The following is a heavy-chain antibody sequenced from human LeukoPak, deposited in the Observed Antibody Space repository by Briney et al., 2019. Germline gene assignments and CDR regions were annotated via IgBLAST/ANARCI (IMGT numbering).Heavy chain of an antibody. D-gene: IGHD4-23*01. CDR2: LYASESP. CDR1: GAFLTNPTYY. Sequence: SETLSLTCTVSGAFLTNPTYYQWSWIRQAPGKGLELIGSLYASESPKINPSLRSRVTLSLDTSKNQFSLELRSVTPEDSAVYYCARFKSGGWSYFDTWGQGIPVTVSS. J-gene: IGHJ4*02. CDR3: ARFKSGGWSYFDT. V-gene: IGHV4-61*01.